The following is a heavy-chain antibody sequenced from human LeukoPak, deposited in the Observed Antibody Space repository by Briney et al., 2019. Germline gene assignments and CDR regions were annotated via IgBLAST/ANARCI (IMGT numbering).Heavy chain of an antibody. CDR3: ARLIGGVGYFDL. Sequence: SETLSLTCTVSGGSISTYYWSWIRQPPGKGLEWIGYIHYSGSTNYNPSLKSRVAISVDTSRNQFSLKLSFVTAAETAVYYCARLIGGVGYFDLWGRGTLVTVSS. V-gene: IGHV4-59*08. D-gene: IGHD2-8*01. CDR1: GGSISTYY. J-gene: IGHJ2*01. CDR2: IHYSGST.